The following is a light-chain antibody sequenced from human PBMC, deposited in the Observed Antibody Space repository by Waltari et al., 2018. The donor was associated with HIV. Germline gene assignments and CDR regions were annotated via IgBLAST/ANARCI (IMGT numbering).Light chain of an antibody. CDR2: WAS. J-gene: IGKJ4*01. V-gene: IGKV4-1*01. CDR3: QQYYGTPLT. CDR1: QSVLYSSNNKNY. Sequence: DIVLTQSPDSLSVSLGERAAINCKSSQSVLYSSNNKNYLAWYQQKPGQPPKLLFYWASNRASGVPDRFSGSGSGADFTLTISSLQAEDVAVYYCQQYYGTPLTFGEGTRVEI.